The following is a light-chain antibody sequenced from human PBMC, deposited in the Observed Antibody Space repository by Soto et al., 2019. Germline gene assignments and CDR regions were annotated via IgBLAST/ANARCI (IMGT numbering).Light chain of an antibody. V-gene: IGLV1-44*01. J-gene: IGLJ3*02. CDR2: NNN. CDR3: ALWDDSLNGMRV. Sequence: QSVLTQPPSASGTPGQTCTISCSGSSSNIGSNLVNWYQLLPGTTPRLLIYNNNQRPSAVPDRFYGSKSGTSASLAISGLQSEDEGDYFCALWDDSLNGMRVFGGGTKLTVL. CDR1: SSNIGSNL.